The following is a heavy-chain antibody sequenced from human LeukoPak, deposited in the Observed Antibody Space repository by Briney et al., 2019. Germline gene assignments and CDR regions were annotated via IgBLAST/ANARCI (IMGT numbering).Heavy chain of an antibody. CDR2: IASDGGAK. CDR3: AREVPWRQLYFDQ. CDR1: GFTFSTYD. Sequence: GGSLRLSCAASGFTFSTYDIHWVRQAPGKGLEWVSVIASDGGAKFYADSVKGRFTLSRDNPENMLFLQMTLLSVEDTDICYCAREVPWRQLYFDQWGQGTPVTVS. V-gene: IGHV3-30*03. J-gene: IGHJ4*02.